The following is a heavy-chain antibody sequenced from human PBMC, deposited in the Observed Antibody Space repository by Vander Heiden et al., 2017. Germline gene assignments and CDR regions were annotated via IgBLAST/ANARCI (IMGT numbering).Heavy chain of an antibody. CDR2: SRGSGGST. D-gene: IGHD1-26*01. CDR3: AKYRSWSYPSFEY. Sequence: EVQLLASGGGLVQPGGSLRLSCAASGFTFSSYAMSWVRQAPGKGLEWVSVSRGSGGSTYYADSVKGRFSISRDNSKNTLYLQMSSLRAEDTAVYYCAKYRSWSYPSFEYWGQGTLVTVSS. V-gene: IGHV3-23*01. CDR1: GFTFSSYA. J-gene: IGHJ4*02.